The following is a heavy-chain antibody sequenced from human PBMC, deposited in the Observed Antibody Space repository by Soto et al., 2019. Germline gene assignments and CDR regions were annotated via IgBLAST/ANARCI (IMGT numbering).Heavy chain of an antibody. V-gene: IGHV3-30*18. CDR3: AKVSTVTTGGGMDV. CDR2: ISYDGSNK. CDR1: GFTFSSYG. D-gene: IGHD4-17*01. J-gene: IGHJ6*02. Sequence: QPGGSLRLSCAASGFTFSSYGMHWVRQAPGKGLEWVAVISYDGSNKYYADSVKGRFTISRDNSKNTLYLQMNSLRAEDTAVYYCAKVSTVTTGGGMDVWGQGTTVTVSS.